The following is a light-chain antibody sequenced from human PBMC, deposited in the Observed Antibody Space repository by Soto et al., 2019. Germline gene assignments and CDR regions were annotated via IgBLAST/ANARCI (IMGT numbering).Light chain of an antibody. Sequence: QSALTQPASVSGSPGQSITISCTGTSSDVGIYNLVSWYQQHPGKAPKLMIYEGSKWPSGVSNRFSGSKSGNTASLTISGLQAEDEANYYCCSYAGSSTLLFGTGTKLTVL. CDR1: SSDVGIYNL. J-gene: IGLJ1*01. V-gene: IGLV2-23*01. CDR3: CSYAGSSTLL. CDR2: EGS.